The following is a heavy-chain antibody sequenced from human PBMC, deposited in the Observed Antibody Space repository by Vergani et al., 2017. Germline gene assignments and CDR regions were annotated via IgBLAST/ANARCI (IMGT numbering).Heavy chain of an antibody. CDR1: GFTFSSYG. D-gene: IGHD4-11*01. CDR3: AKERDDSNYGFDY. CDR2: ISYDGSNK. V-gene: IGHV3-30*18. Sequence: QVQLVESGGGVVQPGRSLRLSCAASGFTFSSYGMHCVRQAPGKGLEWVAVISYDGSNKYYADSVKGRFTISRDNSKNTLYLQMNSLRAEDTAVYYCAKERDDSNYGFDYWGQGTLVTVSS. J-gene: IGHJ4*02.